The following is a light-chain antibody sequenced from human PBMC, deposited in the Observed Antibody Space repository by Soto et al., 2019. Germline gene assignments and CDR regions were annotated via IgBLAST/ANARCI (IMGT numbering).Light chain of an antibody. V-gene: IGLV2-14*01. CDR1: SIDVGGYNL. CDR3: SSYTNTNSHV. Sequence: QSALTQPASVSGSPGQSITISCAGTSIDVGGYNLVSWYQQHPGKVPKLMISEVSNRPSGVSNRFSASKSGNTASLTISGLQADDEADYYCSSYTNTNSHVFGAGTKVTVL. CDR2: EVS. J-gene: IGLJ1*01.